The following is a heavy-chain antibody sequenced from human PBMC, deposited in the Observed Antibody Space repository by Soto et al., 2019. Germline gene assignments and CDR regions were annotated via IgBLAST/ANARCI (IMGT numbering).Heavy chain of an antibody. J-gene: IGHJ4*02. V-gene: IGHV4-39*01. CDR1: DGSISTTAYY. D-gene: IGHD5-18*01. CDR3: ARQGGDTYGDFDY. Sequence: QLHLQESGPGLVKPSETLSLTCTVSDGSISTTAYYWGWIRQPPGKGLEWIGSIYYSGITFYNPSLTSRVTISADRSKNQFSVRVGTVTATDTAVYYCARQGGDTYGDFDYWGQGTLVTVSS. CDR2: IYYSGIT.